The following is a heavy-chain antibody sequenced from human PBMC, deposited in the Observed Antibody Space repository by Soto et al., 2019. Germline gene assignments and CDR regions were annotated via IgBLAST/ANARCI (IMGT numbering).Heavy chain of an antibody. CDR3: AKKGTPTVYYYYGMDV. CDR2: ISGSGGST. V-gene: IGHV3-23*01. Sequence: PGGSLRLSCAASGFTFSSYAMSWVRQAPGKGLEWVSAISGSGGSTYYADSVKGRFTISRDNSKNTLYLQMNSLRAEDTAVYYCAKKGTPTVYYYYGMDVCGQRTTVTVSS. CDR1: GFTFSSYA. J-gene: IGHJ6*02. D-gene: IGHD2-15*01.